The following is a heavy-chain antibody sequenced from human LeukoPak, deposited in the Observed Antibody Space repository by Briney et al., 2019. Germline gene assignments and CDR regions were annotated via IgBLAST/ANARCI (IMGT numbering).Heavy chain of an antibody. D-gene: IGHD1-26*01. CDR3: AREIEVGAAGMDV. J-gene: IGHJ6*02. CDR2: IYYSGST. V-gene: IGHV4-61*01. CDR1: GGSVSSGSYY. Sequence: SQTLSLTCTVSGGSVSSGSYYGTWIRQPLGKGLEWIGYIYYSGSTNYNPSLKSRVAISVDTSKNQFSLKLSSVTAADTAVYYCAREIEVGAAGMDVWGQGTTVTVSS.